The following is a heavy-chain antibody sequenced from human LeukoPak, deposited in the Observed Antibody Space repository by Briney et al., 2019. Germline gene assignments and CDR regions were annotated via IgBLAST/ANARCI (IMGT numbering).Heavy chain of an antibody. CDR3: ARDLGVLRFLEWPRGACDY. CDR2: INPNSGGT. D-gene: IGHD3-3*01. J-gene: IGHJ4*02. Sequence: GASVKVSCKASGYTFTGHYMHWVRQAPGQGLEWMGWINPNSGGTNYAQKFQGRVTMTRDTSISTAYMELSRLRSDDTAVYYCARDLGVLRFLEWPRGACDYWGQGTLVTVSS. CDR1: GYTFTGHY. V-gene: IGHV1-2*02.